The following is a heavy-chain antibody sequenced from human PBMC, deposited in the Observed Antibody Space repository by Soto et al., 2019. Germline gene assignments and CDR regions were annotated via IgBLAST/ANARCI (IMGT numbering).Heavy chain of an antibody. D-gene: IGHD2-2*01. CDR2: INPLPTSGST. CDR3: ARNLVAAVS. Sequence: ASVKVSSKASGYIFTNYYIHWVRQAPGQGLEWMAIINPLPTSGSTNYAQKFQGRVTVTRDTSTSTVYLELSSLRSDDTAVYYWARNLVAAVSRGQGTLVSVSS. J-gene: IGHJ4*02. CDR1: GYIFTNYY. V-gene: IGHV1-46*01.